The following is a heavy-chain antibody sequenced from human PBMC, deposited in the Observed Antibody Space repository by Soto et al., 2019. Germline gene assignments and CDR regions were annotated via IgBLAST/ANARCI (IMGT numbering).Heavy chain of an antibody. CDR1: GGSVSSGSYY. V-gene: IGHV4-61*01. J-gene: IGHJ5*02. Sequence: PSETLSLTCTVSGGSVSSGSYYWSWIRQPPGKGLEWIGFVYYSGSTNYNPSVKSRVTISVDTSKNQFSLKLSSVTAADTAVYYCERVGIRGLDNWFDTWGPGTLVTVSS. CDR2: VYYSGST. D-gene: IGHD3-10*01. CDR3: ERVGIRGLDNWFDT.